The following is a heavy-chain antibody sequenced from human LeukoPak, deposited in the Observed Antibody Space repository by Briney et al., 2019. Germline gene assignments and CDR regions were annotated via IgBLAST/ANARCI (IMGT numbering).Heavy chain of an antibody. CDR2: IIPIFGTA. Sequence: SVKVSCKASGGTFSSYAISWVRQAPGQGLEWMGRIIPIFGTANYAQKLQGRVTITTDESTSTAYMELSSLRSEDTAMYYCARDRLRLGELSSHLYFDYWGQGTLVTVSS. CDR3: ARDRLRLGELSSHLYFDY. J-gene: IGHJ4*02. V-gene: IGHV1-69*05. D-gene: IGHD3-16*02. CDR1: GGTFSSYA.